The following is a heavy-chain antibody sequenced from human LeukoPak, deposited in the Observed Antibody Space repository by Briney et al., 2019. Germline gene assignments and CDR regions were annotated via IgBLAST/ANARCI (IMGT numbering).Heavy chain of an antibody. V-gene: IGHV1-69*13. D-gene: IGHD2-2*01. CDR3: VRRSKYQLPPDAFDI. CDR2: IIPIFGTA. J-gene: IGHJ3*02. Sequence: ASVKVSCKASGGTFSSYAISWVRQAPGQGLEWMGGIIPIFGTANYAQKFQGRVTITADESTSTAYMELSSLRSEDTAVYYCVRRSKYQLPPDAFDIWGQGTMVTVSS. CDR1: GGTFSSYA.